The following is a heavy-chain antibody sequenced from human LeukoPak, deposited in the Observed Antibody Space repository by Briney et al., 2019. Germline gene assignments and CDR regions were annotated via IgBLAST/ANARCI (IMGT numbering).Heavy chain of an antibody. D-gene: IGHD7-27*01. CDR2: ISNSGSTI. V-gene: IGHV3-11*01. CDR1: GFTFSGYY. Sequence: PGGSLRLSCAASGFTFSGYYMSWIRQAPGKGLEWVSYISNSGSTIYYADSVKGRFTISRDNAKKSLYLQMNSLRAEDTAFYYCAREMRGNSNWGYYFDYWGQGTLVTVSS. CDR3: AREMRGNSNWGYYFDY. J-gene: IGHJ4*02.